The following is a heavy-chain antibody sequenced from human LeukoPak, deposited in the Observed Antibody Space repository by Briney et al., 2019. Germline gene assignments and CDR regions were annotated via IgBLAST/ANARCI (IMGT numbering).Heavy chain of an antibody. CDR3: ARDYHDSSGGSGAFDI. J-gene: IGHJ3*02. CDR1: GGTFSSYA. D-gene: IGHD3-22*01. Sequence: GASVKVSCKASGGTFSSYAISWVRQAPGQGLEWMGRIIPILGIANYAQKFQGRVTITADKSTSTAYMELSSLRSEDTAVYYCARDYHDSSGGSGAFDIWGQGTMVTVSS. CDR2: IIPILGIA. V-gene: IGHV1-69*04.